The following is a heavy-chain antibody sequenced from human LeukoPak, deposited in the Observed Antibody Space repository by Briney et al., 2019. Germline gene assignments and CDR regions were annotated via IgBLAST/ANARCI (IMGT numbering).Heavy chain of an antibody. D-gene: IGHD3-9*01. J-gene: IGHJ5*02. V-gene: IGHV1-69*05. Sequence: GASVKVSCKASGGTFSSYAISWVRQAPGQGLEWMGGIIPIFGTANYAQKLQGRVTMTTDTSTSTAYMELRSLRSDDTAVYYCARSYDIFKFGWFDPWGQGTLVTVSS. CDR3: ARSYDIFKFGWFDP. CDR1: GGTFSSYA. CDR2: IIPIFGTA.